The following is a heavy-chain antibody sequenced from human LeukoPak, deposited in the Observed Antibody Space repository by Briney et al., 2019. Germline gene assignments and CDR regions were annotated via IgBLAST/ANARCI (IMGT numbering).Heavy chain of an antibody. CDR3: ARHKSSTSCFDY. Sequence: SETLSLTCTVSGGSISSYYWSWIRQPPGKGLGWIGYIYYSGSTNYNPSLKSRVTISVDTSKNQFSLKLSSVTAADTAVYYCARHKSSTSCFDYWGQGTLVTVSS. CDR1: GGSISSYY. CDR2: IYYSGST. D-gene: IGHD2-2*01. V-gene: IGHV4-59*08. J-gene: IGHJ4*02.